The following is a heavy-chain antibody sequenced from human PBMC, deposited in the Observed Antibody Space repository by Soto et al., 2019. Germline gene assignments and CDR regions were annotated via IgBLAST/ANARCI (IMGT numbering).Heavy chain of an antibody. V-gene: IGHV5-51*01. CDR2: MYPGDSDT. D-gene: IGHD3-10*01. J-gene: IGHJ3*02. Sequence: PGESRKISCKGSGYSFGSYWIGWVRQMPGKGLEWMGIMYPGDSDTRYSPSFQGQVTISADKSITTAYLQWSRLKASDTAMYYCERRGYNSGSFDDFDIWGQGTMVTVSS. CDR1: GYSFGSYW. CDR3: ERRGYNSGSFDDFDI.